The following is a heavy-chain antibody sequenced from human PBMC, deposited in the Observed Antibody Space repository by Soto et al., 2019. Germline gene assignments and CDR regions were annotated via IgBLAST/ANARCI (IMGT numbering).Heavy chain of an antibody. Sequence: EVQLVESGGGLVQPGGSLRLSCAASGFTFSSYSMNWLSQAPGKGLEWVSYISSSSSTIYYADSVKGRFTISRDNAKNSLYLQMNSLRAEDTAVYYCAREARTAMGDAFDYWGQGTLVTVSS. CDR1: GFTFSSYS. CDR2: ISSSSSTI. D-gene: IGHD5-18*01. V-gene: IGHV3-48*01. J-gene: IGHJ4*02. CDR3: AREARTAMGDAFDY.